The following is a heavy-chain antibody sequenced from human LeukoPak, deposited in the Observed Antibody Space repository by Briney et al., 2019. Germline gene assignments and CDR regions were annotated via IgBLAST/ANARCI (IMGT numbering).Heavy chain of an antibody. CDR2: IKQDGSEK. J-gene: IGHJ4*02. CDR1: GFTFSSYW. CDR3: ARLIRFLEWLSFDY. D-gene: IGHD3-3*01. V-gene: IGHV3-7*01. Sequence: PGGSLRLSCAASGFTFSSYWMSWVRQAPGKGLELVANIKQDGSEKYYVDSAKGRFTISRDNAKNSLYLQMNSLRAEDTAVYYCARLIRFLEWLSFDYWGQGTLVTVSS.